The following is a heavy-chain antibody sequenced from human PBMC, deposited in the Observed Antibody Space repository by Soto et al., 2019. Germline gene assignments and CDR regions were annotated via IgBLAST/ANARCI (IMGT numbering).Heavy chain of an antibody. CDR1: GFAFSSYP. D-gene: IGHD3-10*01. J-gene: IGHJ3*02. CDR2: ISDSGGLT. V-gene: IGHV3-23*01. Sequence: PGGYLTLSCAASGFAFSSYPMSWVRQAPEKGLEWVSGISDSGGLTYNADSVKGRFTISRDNSKNTLYLQMNSLRAEDTSVYYCARRAFGRSREFLIWRQGALVTV. CDR3: ARRAFGRSREFLI.